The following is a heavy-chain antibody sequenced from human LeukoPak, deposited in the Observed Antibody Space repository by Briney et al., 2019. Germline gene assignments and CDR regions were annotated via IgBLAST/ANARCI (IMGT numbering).Heavy chain of an antibody. CDR3: ARFYYYYMDV. CDR2: ISSSSSYI. V-gene: IGHV3-21*01. CDR1: GFTFDDYA. Sequence: GGSLRLSCAASGFTFDDYAMNWVRQAPGKGLEWVSSISSSSSYIYYRDSVKGRFTISRDNAKNSLYLQMNSLRAEDTAVYYCARFYYYYMDVWGKGTTVTVSS. J-gene: IGHJ6*03.